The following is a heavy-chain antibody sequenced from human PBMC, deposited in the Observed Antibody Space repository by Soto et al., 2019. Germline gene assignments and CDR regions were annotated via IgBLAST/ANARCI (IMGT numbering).Heavy chain of an antibody. D-gene: IGHD2-21*02. CDR1: GGTFSSYA. J-gene: IGHJ6*02. V-gene: IGHV1-69*13. Sequence: ASVKVSCKASGGTFSSYAISWVRQAPEQGLEWIGGIIPIFGTANYAQKFQGRVTITADESTSTAYMELSSLRSEDTAVYYCARAEGTNCGGDCYPYYYYGMDVWGQGTTVTVSS. CDR3: ARAEGTNCGGDCYPYYYYGMDV. CDR2: IIPIFGTA.